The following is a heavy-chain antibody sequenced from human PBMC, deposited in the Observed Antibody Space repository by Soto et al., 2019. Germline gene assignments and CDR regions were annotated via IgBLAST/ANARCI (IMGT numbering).Heavy chain of an antibody. D-gene: IGHD2-15*01. J-gene: IGHJ5*02. Sequence: EVQLVESGGGLVRPGGSLRLSCAASGFTFSSYNMNWVRKAPGKGLEWVSSISSSSTYIYYADSVKSLFTISRDNATNSLYRQMSTPRAEQTALHYCATDTTFGMVTASYGNWFDPWCQGTLVTVSS. CDR2: ISSSSTYI. V-gene: IGHV3-21*01. CDR1: GFTFSSYN. CDR3: ATDTTFGMVTASYGNWFDP.